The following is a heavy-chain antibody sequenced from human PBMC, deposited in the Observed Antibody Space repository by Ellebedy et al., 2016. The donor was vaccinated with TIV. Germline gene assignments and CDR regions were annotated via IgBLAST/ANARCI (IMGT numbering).Heavy chain of an antibody. Sequence: SETLSLTCTVSGGSISSYYWSWIRQPPGKGLEWIGYIYSSGTTNYNPSLKSRVTISVGTSENQFSLKLSSVTAADTAVYYCARTDYGDYGLMDYWGQGTLVTVSS. CDR1: GGSISSYY. D-gene: IGHD4-17*01. CDR3: ARTDYGDYGLMDY. CDR2: IYSSGTT. J-gene: IGHJ4*02. V-gene: IGHV4-59*12.